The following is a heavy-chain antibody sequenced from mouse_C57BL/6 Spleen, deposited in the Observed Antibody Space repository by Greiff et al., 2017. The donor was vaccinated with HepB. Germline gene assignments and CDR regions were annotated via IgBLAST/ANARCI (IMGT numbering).Heavy chain of an antibody. V-gene: IGHV1-53*01. J-gene: IGHJ4*01. CDR2: INPSNGGT. Sequence: VQRVESGTELVKPGASVKLSCKASGYTFTSYWMHWVKQRPGQGLEWIGNINPSNGGTNYNEKFKSKATLTVDKSSSTAYMQLSSLTSEDSAVYYCARQPYYAMDYWGQGTSVTVSS. CDR1: GYTFTSYW. CDR3: ARQPYYAMDY. D-gene: IGHD6-1*01.